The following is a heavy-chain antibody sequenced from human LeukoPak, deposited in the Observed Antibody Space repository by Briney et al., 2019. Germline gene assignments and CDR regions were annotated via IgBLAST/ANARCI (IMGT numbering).Heavy chain of an antibody. J-gene: IGHJ5*02. CDR1: GYTFTSYD. V-gene: IGHV1-8*01. CDR2: TNPNGGNT. D-gene: IGHD3-3*01. Sequence: ASVKVSCKASGYTFTSYDINWVRQATGQGLEWMGWTNPNGGNTGYAQKFQGRVTMTRNTSISTAYMELSSLRSEDTAVYYCARGRFYDFWSGYYAGNWFDPWGQGTLVTVSS. CDR3: ARGRFYDFWSGYYAGNWFDP.